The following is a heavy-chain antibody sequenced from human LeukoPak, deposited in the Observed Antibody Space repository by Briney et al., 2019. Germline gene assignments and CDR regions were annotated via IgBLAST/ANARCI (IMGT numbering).Heavy chain of an antibody. J-gene: IGHJ4*02. Sequence: GASVKVSCKASGYTLTGYYMYWVRQAPGQGLEWMGWINPNNGDTNYAQKFQGRVTMTRDTSISTAYMELSRLRSDDTAVYYCARTDFGEYGSGSFLRRGDRLSKFDYWGQGTLVTVSS. D-gene: IGHD3-10*01. V-gene: IGHV1-2*02. CDR1: GYTLTGYY. CDR2: INPNNGDT. CDR3: ARTDFGEYGSGSFLRRGDRLSKFDY.